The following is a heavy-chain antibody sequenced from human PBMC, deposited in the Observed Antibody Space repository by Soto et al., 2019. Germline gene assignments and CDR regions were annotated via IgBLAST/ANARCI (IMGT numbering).Heavy chain of an antibody. CDR1: GYTFTSYA. D-gene: IGHD2-2*01. Sequence: QVQLVQSGAEVKKPGASVKVSCKASGYTFTSYAMHWVRQAPEQRLEWMGWINAGNGNTKYSQKFQGRVTITRDTSASTAYMELSSLRSEDTAVYYCARGGFIVVVPAATYNWFDPWGQGTLVTVSS. CDR3: ARGGFIVVVPAATYNWFDP. V-gene: IGHV1-3*01. J-gene: IGHJ5*02. CDR2: INAGNGNT.